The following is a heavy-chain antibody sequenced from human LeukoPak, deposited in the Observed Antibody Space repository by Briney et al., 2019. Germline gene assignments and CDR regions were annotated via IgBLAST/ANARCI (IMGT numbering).Heavy chain of an antibody. Sequence: ASVKVSCKASGYTFTGYYMHWVRQAPGQGLEWMGRINPNSGGTNYAQKFQGRVTMTRDTSISTAYMELSRLRSDDTAVYYCAIGGLLWFGELSGPSFDYWGQGTLVTVSS. CDR1: GYTFTGYY. CDR2: INPNSGGT. CDR3: AIGGLLWFGELSGPSFDY. V-gene: IGHV1-2*06. D-gene: IGHD3-10*01. J-gene: IGHJ4*02.